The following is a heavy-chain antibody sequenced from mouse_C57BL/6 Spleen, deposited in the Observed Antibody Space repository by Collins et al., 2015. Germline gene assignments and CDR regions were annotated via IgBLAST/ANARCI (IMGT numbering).Heavy chain of an antibody. CDR2: INTYTGEP. Sequence: QIQLVQSGPELKKPGETVKISCKASGYTFTNYGMNWVKQAPGKGLKWMGWINTYTGEPTYADDFKGRLAFSLETSASTAYLQINNLKNEDTATYFCARRGLRSNYYAMDYWGQGTSVTVSS. V-gene: IGHV9-3-1*01. CDR1: GYTFTNYG. J-gene: IGHJ4*01. D-gene: IGHD1-1*01. CDR3: ARRGLRSNYYAMDY.